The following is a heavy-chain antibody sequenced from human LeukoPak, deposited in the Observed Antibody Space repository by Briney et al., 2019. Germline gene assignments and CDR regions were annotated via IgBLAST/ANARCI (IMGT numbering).Heavy chain of an antibody. CDR3: VNLHYPSES. J-gene: IGHJ5*02. V-gene: IGHV3-30-3*01. Sequence: PGGSLRLSCAASRFTFSSYAMHWVRQAPGKGLEWVAVISYDGSNKYYADSVKGRFTISRDNTKNTLYLHMNSLRAEDTAMYYCVNLHYPSESWGQGTLVTVSS. CDR2: ISYDGSNK. CDR1: RFTFSSYA. D-gene: IGHD3-10*01.